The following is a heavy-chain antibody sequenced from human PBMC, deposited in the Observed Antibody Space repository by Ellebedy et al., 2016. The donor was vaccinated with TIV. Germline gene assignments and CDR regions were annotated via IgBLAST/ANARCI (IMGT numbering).Heavy chain of an antibody. J-gene: IGHJ3*02. V-gene: IGHV1-2*02. CDR2: INPNSGGT. D-gene: IGHD1/OR15-1a*01. CDR1: GYTFTGYY. Sequence: ASVKVSXKASGYTFTGYYMHWVRQAPGQGLEWMGWINPNSGGTNYAQKFQGRVTMTRDTSISTAYMELSRLRSDDTAVYYCARRDPTGTNDAFNIWGQGTMVTVSS. CDR3: ARRDPTGTNDAFNI.